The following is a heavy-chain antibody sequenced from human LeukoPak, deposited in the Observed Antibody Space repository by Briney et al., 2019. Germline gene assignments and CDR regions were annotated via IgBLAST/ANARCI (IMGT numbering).Heavy chain of an antibody. CDR3: ARVRGGYDSSGYPHDAFDI. V-gene: IGHV1-2*02. Sequence: GASLKVSCKASGYTFTGYYMHWVRQAPGQGLEWMGWINPNSGGTNYAQKFQGRVTMTRDTSISTAYMELSRLRSDDTAVYYCARVRGGYDSSGYPHDAFDIWGQGTMVTVSS. CDR1: GYTFTGYY. D-gene: IGHD3-22*01. CDR2: INPNSGGT. J-gene: IGHJ3*02.